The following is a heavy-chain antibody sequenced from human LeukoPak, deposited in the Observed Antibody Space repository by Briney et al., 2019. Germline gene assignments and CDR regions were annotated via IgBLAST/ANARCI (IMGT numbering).Heavy chain of an antibody. CDR2: ISSSSNYI. D-gene: IGHD3-10*01. Sequence: GGSLRLSCAASGFTFSSYTMNWVRQAPGKGLEWVSSISSSSNYIYYADSVKGRFTISRDNAKNSLYLHMNSLRAEDTAVYYCARVLLWFGESRYFDYWGQGTLVTVSS. V-gene: IGHV3-21*01. J-gene: IGHJ4*02. CDR3: ARVLLWFGESRYFDY. CDR1: GFTFSSYT.